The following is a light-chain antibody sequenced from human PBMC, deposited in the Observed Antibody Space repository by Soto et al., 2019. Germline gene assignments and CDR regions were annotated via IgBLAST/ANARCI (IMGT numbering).Light chain of an antibody. CDR3: HQDFNLPWT. V-gene: IGKV3D-7*01. CDR2: GTS. J-gene: IGKJ1*01. Sequence: EIVLTQSPGTLSLSPGERATLSCRASQSVSSSYLGWYQQKPGQAPRLLIYGTSTRATGIPVRFSGSGSGTDFTLTISSLQPEDFAVYFCHQDFNLPWTFGQGTKVDIK. CDR1: QSVSSSY.